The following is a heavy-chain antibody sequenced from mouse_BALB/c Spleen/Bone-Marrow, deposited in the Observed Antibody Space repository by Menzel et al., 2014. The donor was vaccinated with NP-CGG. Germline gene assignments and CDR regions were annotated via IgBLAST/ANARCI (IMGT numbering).Heavy chain of an antibody. D-gene: IGHD3-3*01. CDR3: ARGGIGRSLDY. CDR2: IYPGDGST. Sequence: QVHVKQSGPELVKPGTLVKISCKASGYSFTGYDINWVKQRPGQGLEWIGWIYPGDGSTKYNEKFKGKATLTADRSSSTAYMQLSSLTSESSAVYFCARGGIGRSLDYWGQGTSVTVSS. V-gene: IGHV1S56*01. J-gene: IGHJ4*01. CDR1: GYSFTGYD.